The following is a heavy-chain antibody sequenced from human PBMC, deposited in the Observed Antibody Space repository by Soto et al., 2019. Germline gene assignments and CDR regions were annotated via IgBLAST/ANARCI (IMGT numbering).Heavy chain of an antibody. D-gene: IGHD3-9*01. V-gene: IGHV1-69*02. CDR2: IIPILGIA. J-gene: IGHJ6*02. Sequence: QVQLVQSGAEVKKPGSSVKVSCKASGGTFSSYTISWVRQAPGQGLEWMGGIIPILGIANYAQKFQGRVTIPADKSTSTAYMELSSLRSEDTAVYYCAREDFPYYDILTGDYGMVVWGQGTTVTVSS. CDR3: AREDFPYYDILTGDYGMVV. CDR1: GGTFSSYT.